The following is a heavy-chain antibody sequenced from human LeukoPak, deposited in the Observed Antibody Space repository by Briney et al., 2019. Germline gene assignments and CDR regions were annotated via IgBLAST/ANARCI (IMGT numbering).Heavy chain of an antibody. D-gene: IGHD1-1*01. V-gene: IGHV4-59*01. Sequence: PSETLSLTCTVSGGSISSYYWSWIRQPPGKGLEWIGYIYYSGSTNYNPSLKSRVTISIDTSKNQFSLKLNSVTAADTAVYYCARGRNNNNSGWFDPWGQGTLVIVSS. CDR2: IYYSGST. CDR3: ARGRNNNNSGWFDP. J-gene: IGHJ5*02. CDR1: GGSISSYY.